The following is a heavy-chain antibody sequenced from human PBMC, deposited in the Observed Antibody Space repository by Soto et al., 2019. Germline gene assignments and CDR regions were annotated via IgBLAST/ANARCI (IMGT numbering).Heavy chain of an antibody. CDR2: ISAYNGNT. CDR3: ARAGRQDIVVVPAAWYYYYYMDV. J-gene: IGHJ6*03. Sequence: ASVKVSCKASGYTFTSYGISWVRQAPGQGLEWMGWISAYNGNTNYAQKLQGRVTMTTDTSTSTAYMELRSLRSDDTAVYYCARAGRQDIVVVPAAWYYYYYMDVWGKGTTVTVSS. D-gene: IGHD2-2*01. CDR1: GYTFTSYG. V-gene: IGHV1-18*01.